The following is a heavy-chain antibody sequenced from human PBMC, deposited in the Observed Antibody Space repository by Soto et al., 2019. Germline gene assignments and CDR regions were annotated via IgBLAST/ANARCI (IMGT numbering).Heavy chain of an antibody. Sequence: SETLSLTCAVSSGSISSSNWWSWVRQPPGKGLEWIGEIYHSGSTNYNPSLKSRVTISVDTSKNQFSLKLSSVTAADTAVYYCARDRCSSTSCYERWFDPWGQGTLVTVSS. J-gene: IGHJ5*02. D-gene: IGHD2-2*01. CDR2: IYHSGST. CDR1: SGSISSSNW. CDR3: ARDRCSSTSCYERWFDP. V-gene: IGHV4-4*02.